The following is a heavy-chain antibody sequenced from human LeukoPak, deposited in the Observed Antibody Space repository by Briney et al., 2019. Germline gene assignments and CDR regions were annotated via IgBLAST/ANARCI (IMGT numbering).Heavy chain of an antibody. V-gene: IGHV3-23*01. CDR1: GFTFSSYA. D-gene: IGHD3-10*01. CDR2: IFGNGDTT. J-gene: IGHJ4*02. Sequence: GGSLRLSCAASGFTFSSYAMNWVREAPGRGLEWVSIIFGNGDTTYYADSVKGRFTVSRDNSKDTLYLQMNDLRPDDTAIYYCAKRNTMVRGGPCFDYWGQGLLVTVSS. CDR3: AKRNTMVRGGPCFDY.